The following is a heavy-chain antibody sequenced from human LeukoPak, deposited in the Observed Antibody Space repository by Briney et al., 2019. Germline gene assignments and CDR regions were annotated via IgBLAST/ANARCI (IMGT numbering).Heavy chain of an antibody. V-gene: IGHV4-39*01. CDR3: AAPSITMVRGAARGTFDY. Sequence: SETLSLTCTVSGGSISSSSYYWGWIRQPPGKGLEWIGSIYYSGSTYYNPSLKSRVTISVDTSKNQFSLKLSSVTAADTAVYYCAAPSITMVRGAARGTFDYWGQGTRVTVSS. J-gene: IGHJ4*02. D-gene: IGHD3-10*01. CDR2: IYYSGST. CDR1: GGSISSSSYY.